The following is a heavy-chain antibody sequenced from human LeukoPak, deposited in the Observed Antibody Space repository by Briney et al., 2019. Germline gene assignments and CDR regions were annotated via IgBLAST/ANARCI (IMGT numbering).Heavy chain of an antibody. CDR1: GGSVSSGSYY. D-gene: IGHD3-10*01. CDR3: ATEYGSGSYWKIDY. CDR2: IYYSGST. J-gene: IGHJ4*02. V-gene: IGHV4-61*01. Sequence: SETLSLTCTVSGGSVSSGSYYWSWIRQPPGKGLEWIGYIYYSGSTNYNPSLKRRVTISVDTSKNQFSLKLSSVTAADTAVYYCATEYGSGSYWKIDYWGQGTLVTVSS.